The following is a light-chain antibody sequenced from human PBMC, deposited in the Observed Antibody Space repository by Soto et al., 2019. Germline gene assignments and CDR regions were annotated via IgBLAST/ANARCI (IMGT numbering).Light chain of an antibody. CDR3: GSFTTSRIWV. Sequence: QSVLTQPASVSGSPGQSITVSCTGSSSDFGDDTYVSWYQQQPGKGPNLLIYGVNSRPSGISNRFSGSKSGNTASLTISGLQVEDEAEYFCGSFTTSRIWVFGGGTKLTVL. CDR1: SSDFGDDTY. V-gene: IGLV2-14*01. CDR2: GVN. J-gene: IGLJ3*02.